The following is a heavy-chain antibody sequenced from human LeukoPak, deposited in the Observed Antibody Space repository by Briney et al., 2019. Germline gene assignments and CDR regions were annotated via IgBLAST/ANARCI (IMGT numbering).Heavy chain of an antibody. D-gene: IGHD3-10*01. CDR2: IHTGGTT. V-gene: IGHV3-53*01. CDR3: ARVWFGYFFQ. Sequence: PGGSLRLSCVASGFAISYNYVGWVRQAPGKGLEWVSVIHTGGTTHYADSVKGRFTISKDNSNNTVYLQMNSVRVEDTAVYYYARVWFGYFFQWGQGALVTVSS. CDR1: GFAISYNY. J-gene: IGHJ4*02.